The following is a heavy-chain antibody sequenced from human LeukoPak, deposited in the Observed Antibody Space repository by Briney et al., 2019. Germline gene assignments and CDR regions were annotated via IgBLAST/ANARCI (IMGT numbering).Heavy chain of an antibody. CDR1: GGSSSGYY. Sequence: PSETLSLTCAVYGGSSSGYYWSWIRQPPGKGLEWIGEINHSGSTNYNPSLKSRVTISVDTSKNQFSLKLSSVTAADTAVYYCARGDLEWLLFPPAPNYYYYGMDVWGQGTTVTVSS. J-gene: IGHJ6*02. V-gene: IGHV4-34*01. CDR3: ARGDLEWLLFPPAPNYYYYGMDV. D-gene: IGHD3-3*01. CDR2: INHSGST.